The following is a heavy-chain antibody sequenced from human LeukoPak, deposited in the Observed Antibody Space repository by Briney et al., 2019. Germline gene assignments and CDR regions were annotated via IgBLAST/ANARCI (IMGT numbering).Heavy chain of an antibody. CDR1: GGSISSYW. CDR3: ARGYSSSWNYFDY. J-gene: IGHJ4*02. D-gene: IGHD6-13*01. Sequence: PSETLSLTCTVPGGSISSYWWSWIRQPPGKVLEWIGYVFDSGSTNYNPSLKSRVTVSLDTSKKQFSLKLSSVTAADTAVYYCARGYSSSWNYFDYWGQGTLVTVSS. V-gene: IGHV4-59*01. CDR2: VFDSGST.